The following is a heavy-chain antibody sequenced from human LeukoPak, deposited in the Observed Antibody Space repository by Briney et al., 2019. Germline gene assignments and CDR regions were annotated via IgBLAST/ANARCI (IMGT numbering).Heavy chain of an antibody. CDR1: GYSISSGYY. J-gene: IGHJ4*02. Sequence: PSETLSLTCTVSGYSISSGYYWGWIRQSPGKGLEWIESIYHAGSTFHNPSLKSRVTISVDTSKNQFSLKVNSVTAADTAVYYCARGYNSGWYAYWGQGTLVTVSS. V-gene: IGHV4-38-2*02. D-gene: IGHD6-19*01. CDR2: IYHAGST. CDR3: ARGYNSGWYAY.